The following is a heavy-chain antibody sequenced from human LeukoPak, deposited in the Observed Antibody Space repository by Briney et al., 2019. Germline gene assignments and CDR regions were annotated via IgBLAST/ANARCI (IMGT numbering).Heavy chain of an antibody. CDR3: ARHAGYCTGGKCYSFYYFDY. CDR1: GYTFTNYW. CDR2: IHPGDSDT. V-gene: IGHV5-51*01. J-gene: IGHJ4*02. D-gene: IGHD2-15*01. Sequence: PGESLKISCKASGYTFTNYWIGWVRHTPGKGLEWMGIIHPGDSDTRYRTSFQGHVTMSVDESTSTAYLHWTSLKASDTAIYYCARHAGYCTGGKCYSFYYFDYWGQGTLVTVSS.